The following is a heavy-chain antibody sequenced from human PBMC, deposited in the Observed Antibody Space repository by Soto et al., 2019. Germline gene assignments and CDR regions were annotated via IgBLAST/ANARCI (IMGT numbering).Heavy chain of an antibody. V-gene: IGHV4-34*01. CDR1: GGSFSGYY. Sequence: PSETLSLTCAVYGGSFSGYYWSWIRQPPGKGLEWIGEINHSGSTNYNPSLKSRVTISVDTSKNQFSLKLSSVTAADTAVYYCARGRPKAIERLTVVVVLDYWGQGTLVTVSS. D-gene: IGHD3-22*01. CDR3: ARGRPKAIERLTVVVVLDY. J-gene: IGHJ4*02. CDR2: INHSGST.